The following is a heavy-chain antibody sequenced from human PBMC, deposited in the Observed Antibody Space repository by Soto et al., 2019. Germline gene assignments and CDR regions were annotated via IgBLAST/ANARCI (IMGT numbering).Heavy chain of an antibody. D-gene: IGHD3-22*01. CDR3: AREDYYDSSGYYDY. J-gene: IGHJ4*02. CDR1: SGSISSGDYY. CDR2: IYYSGST. Sequence: PSETLSLTCTVSSGSISSGDYYWSWIRQPPGKGLEWIGYIYYSGSTYYNPSLKSRVTISVDTSKNQFSLKLSSVTAADTAVYYCAREDYYDSSGYYDYWGQGTLVTVSS. V-gene: IGHV4-30-4*01.